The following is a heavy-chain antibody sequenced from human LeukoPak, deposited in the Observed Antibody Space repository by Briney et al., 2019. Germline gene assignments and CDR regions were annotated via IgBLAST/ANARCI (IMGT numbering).Heavy chain of an antibody. J-gene: IGHJ4*02. CDR1: GFTFSSYG. CDR3: AKDHDSGDYPYYFDY. Sequence: GGSLRLSCAASGFTFSSYGMSWVRQAPGKGLEWVSAISGSGGSTYYADSVKGRFTISRDNSKNTLYLQMNSLRAEDTAVYYCAKDHDSGDYPYYFDYWGQGTLVTVSS. V-gene: IGHV3-23*01. CDR2: ISGSGGST. D-gene: IGHD4-17*01.